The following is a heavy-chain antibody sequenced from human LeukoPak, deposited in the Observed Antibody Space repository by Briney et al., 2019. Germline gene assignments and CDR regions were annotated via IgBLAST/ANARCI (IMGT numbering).Heavy chain of an antibody. Sequence: PSGTLSLTCDVSGGSISNTNWWSWVRQPPGQGLEWIGEVSLAGQTNYNPSLNGRVTMSLDESTNQVSLKLTSVTAADTAVYYCARPSTGSGYWGQGTLVTVSS. CDR2: VSLAGQT. J-gene: IGHJ4*02. CDR3: ARPSTGSGY. V-gene: IGHV4-4*02. D-gene: IGHD6-6*01. CDR1: GGSISNTNW.